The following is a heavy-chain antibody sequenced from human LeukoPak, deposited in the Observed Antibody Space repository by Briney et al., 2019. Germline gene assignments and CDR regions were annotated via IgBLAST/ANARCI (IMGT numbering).Heavy chain of an antibody. J-gene: IGHJ4*02. CDR3: ARHPEMATSKIDY. D-gene: IGHD5-24*01. CDR1: GDSINSYY. CDR2: IYYSGST. Sequence: PSETLSLTCTVSGDSINSYYWSWIRQPPGKGLEWIGYIYYSGSTNYNPSLKSRVTISVDTSKNQFSLKLSSVTAADTAVYYCARHPEMATSKIDYWGQGTLVTVSS. V-gene: IGHV4-59*08.